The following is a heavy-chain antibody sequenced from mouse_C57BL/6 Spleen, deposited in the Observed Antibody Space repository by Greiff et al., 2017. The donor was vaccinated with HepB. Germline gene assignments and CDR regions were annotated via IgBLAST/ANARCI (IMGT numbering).Heavy chain of an antibody. CDR3: ARITTDWYFDV. J-gene: IGHJ1*03. Sequence: QVHVKQSGPGLVQPSQSLSITCTVSGFSLTSYGVHWVRQSPGKGLEWLGVIWSGGSTDYNAAFISRLSISKDNSNSQVFFKMNSLQADDTAIYYCARITTDWYFDVWGTGTTVTVSS. CDR2: IWSGGST. V-gene: IGHV2-2*01. CDR1: GFSLTSYG. D-gene: IGHD1-1*01.